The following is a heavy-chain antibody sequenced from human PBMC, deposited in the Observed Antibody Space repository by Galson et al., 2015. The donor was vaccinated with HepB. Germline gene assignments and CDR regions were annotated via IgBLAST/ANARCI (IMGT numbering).Heavy chain of an antibody. CDR2: ISYDGSNK. CDR1: GFTFSNYA. Sequence: SLRLSCAASGFTFSNYAMHWVRQAPGKGLEWVAVISYDGSNKYYADSVKGRFTTSRDNSKNTLYLQMNSLRTEDTAVYYCARDAYYGSLSYYRSLSFDIWGQGTMVTVSS. J-gene: IGHJ3*02. CDR3: ARDAYYGSLSYYRSLSFDI. D-gene: IGHD3-10*01. V-gene: IGHV3-30-3*01.